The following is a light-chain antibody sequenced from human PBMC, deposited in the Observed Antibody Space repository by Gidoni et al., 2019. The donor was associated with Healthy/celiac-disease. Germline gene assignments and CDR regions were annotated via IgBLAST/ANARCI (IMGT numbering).Light chain of an antibody. CDR3: QQYSSTPGT. CDR1: QSVLYISNNKNY. J-gene: IGKJ1*01. Sequence: DIVMTQYPDSLAVSLGERATINCKSSQSVLYISNNKNYLAWYQQKPGQPPKLLIYWASTRESGVPDRFSASGSGTDFTLTISSLQAEDVAVYYCQQYSSTPGTFGQGTKVEIK. V-gene: IGKV4-1*01. CDR2: WAS.